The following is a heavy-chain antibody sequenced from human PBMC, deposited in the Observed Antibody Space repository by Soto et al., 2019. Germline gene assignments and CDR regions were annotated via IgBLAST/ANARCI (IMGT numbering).Heavy chain of an antibody. CDR2: ISSDGSST. D-gene: IGHD3-3*01. V-gene: IGHV3-74*01. J-gene: IGHJ4*02. CDR3: ARGSSPYYDFWSGFYTYFDY. Sequence: PGGSLRLSCAVSGFTFSSHWMHWVRQAPGKGLVWVSRISSDGSSTSYADSVKGRFTISRDNAKKTLYLQMNSLRVDDTGVYYCARGSSPYYDFWSGFYTYFDYWGQGA. CDR1: GFTFSSHW.